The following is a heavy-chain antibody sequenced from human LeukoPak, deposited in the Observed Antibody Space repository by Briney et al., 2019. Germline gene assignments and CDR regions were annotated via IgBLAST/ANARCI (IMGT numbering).Heavy chain of an antibody. V-gene: IGHV3-7*01. D-gene: IGHD6-6*01. Sequence: GGSLRLSCSASGFSLSSYWMSWVRQAPGKGLEWVASIKLDGSDKYYVDSVKGRFTISRDNAKNSLYLQMNSMRAEDTAVYYGAKDKMAYSTSSWDYWGQGTLVTVSS. CDR2: IKLDGSDK. J-gene: IGHJ4*02. CDR1: GFSLSSYW. CDR3: AKDKMAYSTSSWDY.